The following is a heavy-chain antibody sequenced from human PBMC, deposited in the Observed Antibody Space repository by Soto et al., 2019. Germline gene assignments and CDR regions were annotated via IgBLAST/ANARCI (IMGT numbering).Heavy chain of an antibody. Sequence: GGSLRLSCAASGFTFSSYAMSWVRQAPGKGLEWVSAISGSGGSTYYADSVEGRFTISRDNSKNMLYLQMNSLRAEDTAVYYCARALVRGLMDVWGQGTTVTVSS. CDR1: GFTFSSYA. V-gene: IGHV3-23*01. D-gene: IGHD3-10*01. J-gene: IGHJ6*02. CDR3: ARALVRGLMDV. CDR2: ISGSGGST.